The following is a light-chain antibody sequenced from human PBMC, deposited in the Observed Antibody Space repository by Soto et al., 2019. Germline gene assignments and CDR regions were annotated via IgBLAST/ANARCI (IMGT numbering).Light chain of an antibody. CDR1: QSISSY. J-gene: IGKJ5*01. Sequence: DIQMTQSPSSLSASVGDRVTITCRASQSISSYLNWCQQKPGKAPKLLIYAASSLLSGVPSRFSGSGSGTEFTLTISSLQPEDFATYYCLQHHSYPLTFGQGTRLEIK. V-gene: IGKV1-17*01. CDR3: LQHHSYPLT. CDR2: AAS.